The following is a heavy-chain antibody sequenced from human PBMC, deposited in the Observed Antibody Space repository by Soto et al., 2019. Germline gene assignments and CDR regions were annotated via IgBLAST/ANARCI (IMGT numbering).Heavy chain of an antibody. CDR3: ARESGSCSSTSCYYYYGMDV. CDR2: INPVSGST. CDR1: GGTFSKYA. D-gene: IGHD2-2*01. Sequence: GASVKVSCKASGGTFSKYAISWVRQAPGQGLEWMGWINPVSGSTNYAQKFQGWVTMTRDTSTSTAYMELSRLRSDDTAVYYCARESGSCSSTSCYYYYGMDVWGQGTTVTVSS. J-gene: IGHJ6*02. V-gene: IGHV1-2*04.